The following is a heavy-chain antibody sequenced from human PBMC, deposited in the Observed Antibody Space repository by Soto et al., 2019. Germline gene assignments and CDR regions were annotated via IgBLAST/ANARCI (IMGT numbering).Heavy chain of an antibody. J-gene: IGHJ6*02. V-gene: IGHV3-21*01. D-gene: IGHD2-15*01. CDR3: ARDRGYDAHDYYYNAMDV. CDR1: GFTFRTYT. Sequence: EVQLVESGGGLVKPGGSLRLSCISSGFTFRTYTMNWVRQAPGKGLEWVSGIRGFSPYTFYAESVKGRFTISRDNAKNSLYLQMNSLRAEDTAVYYCARDRGYDAHDYYYNAMDVGCQGTTVTVSS. CDR2: IRGFSPYT.